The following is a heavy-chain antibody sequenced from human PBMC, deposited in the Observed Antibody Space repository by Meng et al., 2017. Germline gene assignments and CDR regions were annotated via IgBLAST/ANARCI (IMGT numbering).Heavy chain of an antibody. Sequence: ASVNVSCKASGYTFTSYDINWVRQATGQGLEWMGWMNQNSGNTGYTQKFQGRVTMTRNTSISTAYMELSSLRSEDTAVYYCARGQSSSWYILSDNSEQDVWGQGTTVTVSS. V-gene: IGHV1-8*01. CDR2: MNQNSGNT. CDR1: GYTFTSYD. J-gene: IGHJ6*02. CDR3: ARGQSSSWYILSDNSEQDV. D-gene: IGHD6-13*01.